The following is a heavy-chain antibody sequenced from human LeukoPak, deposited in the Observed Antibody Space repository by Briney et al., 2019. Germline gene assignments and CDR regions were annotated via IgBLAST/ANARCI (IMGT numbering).Heavy chain of an antibody. D-gene: IGHD2-15*01. Sequence: GGSLRLSCSASGFVFSIYTMYWVRQAPGKGPEYVSTISGSGNGGSIYYADSVKGRFTISRDDSKNTLYLQLNSLRAEDTAVYYCARQHCSGGDCYFFDWGQGTLVTVSS. V-gene: IGHV3-64*04. CDR3: ARQHCSGGDCYFFD. CDR2: ISGSGNGGSI. CDR1: GFVFSIYT. J-gene: IGHJ4*02.